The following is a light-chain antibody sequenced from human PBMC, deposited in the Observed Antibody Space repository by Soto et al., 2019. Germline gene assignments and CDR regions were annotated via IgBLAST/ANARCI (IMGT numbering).Light chain of an antibody. CDR2: LGS. Sequence: DIVMTQSPLSLPVTPGEPASISCRSSQSLLHSNGYNYLDWYLQKPGQSPQLLIYLGSNRASGVPDRFSGSGSGTDFTLKISRVEAEDVGVYYCMQVLKTPVFGPG. J-gene: IGKJ3*01. V-gene: IGKV2-28*01. CDR1: QSLLHSNGYNY. CDR3: MQVLKTPV.